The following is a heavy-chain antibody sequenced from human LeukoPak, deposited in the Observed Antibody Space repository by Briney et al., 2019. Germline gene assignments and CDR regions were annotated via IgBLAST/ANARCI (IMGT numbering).Heavy chain of an antibody. J-gene: IGHJ3*02. Sequence: PGGSLRLSCAASGFTFSSYGMHWVRQAPGKGLEWVAFIRYDGSNKYYADSVKGRFTISRDNSKNTLYLQMNSLRAEDTAVYYCAKYYYGSGSPWIDAFDIWGQGTMVTVSS. CDR1: GFTFSSYG. CDR2: IRYDGSNK. D-gene: IGHD3-10*01. CDR3: AKYYYGSGSPWIDAFDI. V-gene: IGHV3-30*02.